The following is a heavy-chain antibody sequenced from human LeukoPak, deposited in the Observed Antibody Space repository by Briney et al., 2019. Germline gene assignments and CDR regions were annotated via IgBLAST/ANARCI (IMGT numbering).Heavy chain of an antibody. Sequence: KPSETLSLTCAVYGGSFSGYYWSWIRQPPGKGLEWIGEINHSGSTNYNPSLKSRVTISVDTSKNQFSLKLSSVTAADTAVYYCAGSQRDTAMVNPIPFDYWGQGTLVTVSS. CDR2: INHSGST. J-gene: IGHJ4*02. CDR1: GGSFSGYY. V-gene: IGHV4-34*01. D-gene: IGHD5-18*01. CDR3: AGSQRDTAMVNPIPFDY.